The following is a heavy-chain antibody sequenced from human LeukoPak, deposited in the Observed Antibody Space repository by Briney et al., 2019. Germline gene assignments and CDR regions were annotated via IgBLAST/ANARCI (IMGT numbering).Heavy chain of an antibody. Sequence: GGSLRLSCGASGFSVSSNYMSWVRQAPGKGLEWVSVIFSGGSTYYADSVKGRFTISRDNSKNTLYLQMNSLRAEDTAIYYCARVHPDYGDYGCCDPWGQGTLVTVSS. CDR3: ARVHPDYGDYGCCDP. CDR1: GFSVSSNY. D-gene: IGHD4-17*01. CDR2: IFSGGST. V-gene: IGHV3-53*01. J-gene: IGHJ5*02.